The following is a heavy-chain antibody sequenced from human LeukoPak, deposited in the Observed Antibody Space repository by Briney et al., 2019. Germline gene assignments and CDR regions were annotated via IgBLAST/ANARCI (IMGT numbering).Heavy chain of an antibody. J-gene: IGHJ4*02. Sequence: PGGSLRLSCAASGFTFRNYAMTWVRQAPGKGLEWVSSITASATITYYASSVKGRFTISRDDSKNTVPLQMDSLSAEDTALYYCAKYISDSGAYYAFDSWGQGTLVTVSS. CDR3: AKYISDSGAYYAFDS. CDR1: GFTFRNYA. V-gene: IGHV3-23*01. D-gene: IGHD3-10*01. CDR2: ITASATIT.